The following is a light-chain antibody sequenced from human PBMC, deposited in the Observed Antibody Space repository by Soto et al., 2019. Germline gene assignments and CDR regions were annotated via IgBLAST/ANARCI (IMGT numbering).Light chain of an antibody. CDR2: EVK. CDR3: SSYGGRHSYV. J-gene: IGLJ1*01. V-gene: IGLV2-8*01. CDR1: SSDVGGYEY. Sequence: QSALTQPPSASGSPGQSVTISCTGTSSDVGGYEYVDWYQQLPGKAPKLVIYEVKKRASGVPDRFSGSKSGNTASLTVSGLHAEEAADYYCSSYGGRHSYVFGSGTKLTVL.